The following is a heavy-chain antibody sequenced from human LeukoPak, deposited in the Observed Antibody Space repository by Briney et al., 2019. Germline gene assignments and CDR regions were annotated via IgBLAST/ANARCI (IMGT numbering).Heavy chain of an antibody. CDR3: AKGSGDSSGYYYAYYYYYMDV. CDR2: ISGSGGST. D-gene: IGHD3-22*01. V-gene: IGHV3-23*01. J-gene: IGHJ6*03. CDR1: GFTFSSYA. Sequence: PGGSLRLSCAASGFTFSSYAMSWVRQAPGKGLEWVSAISGSGGSTYYPDSVKGRFTISRDNSKNTLYLQMNSLRAEDTAVYYCAKGSGDSSGYYYAYYYYYMDVWGKGTTVTVSS.